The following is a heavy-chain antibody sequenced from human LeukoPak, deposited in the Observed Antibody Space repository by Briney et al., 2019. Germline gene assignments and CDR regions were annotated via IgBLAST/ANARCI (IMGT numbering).Heavy chain of an antibody. V-gene: IGHV3-53*01. Sequence: GGSLRLSCTVSGSTVSSNSMSWVRQAPGKGLEWVSFIYSDNTHYSDSVKGRFTISRDNSKNTLYLQMNSLRADDTAVYYCAMKAVPRPRLHDAFDFWGQGTVVSVSS. D-gene: IGHD5-24*01. CDR1: GSTVSSNS. CDR3: AMKAVPRPRLHDAFDF. CDR2: IYSDNT. J-gene: IGHJ3*01.